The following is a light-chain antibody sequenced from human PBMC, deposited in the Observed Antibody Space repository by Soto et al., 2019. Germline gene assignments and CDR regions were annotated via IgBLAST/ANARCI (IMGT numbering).Light chain of an antibody. CDR3: QQYGGSST. J-gene: IGKJ1*01. Sequence: ENVLKQSPGTLSLSPGERATLSCRASQSVSSSSLAWYQHKPGQAPRLLIFGTSSRATGIPDRFSGSGSGTDFTLTISRLEPEDIAVYYCQQYGGSSTFGQGTKVDIK. V-gene: IGKV3-20*01. CDR1: QSVSSSS. CDR2: GTS.